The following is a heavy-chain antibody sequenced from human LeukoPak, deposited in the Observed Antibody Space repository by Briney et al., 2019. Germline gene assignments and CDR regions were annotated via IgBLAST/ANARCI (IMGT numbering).Heavy chain of an antibody. CDR1: GYRFNNYW. Sequence: GESLKISCKGSGYRFNNYWIGWVRQMPGKGLEWMGIIYPGDSDTRYSPSFQGQVTISADRSISTAYLQWSSLEASDTAMYYCARQGYTYAPFDYWGQGTLVTVSS. CDR2: IYPGDSDT. D-gene: IGHD5-18*01. CDR3: ARQGYTYAPFDY. V-gene: IGHV5-51*01. J-gene: IGHJ4*02.